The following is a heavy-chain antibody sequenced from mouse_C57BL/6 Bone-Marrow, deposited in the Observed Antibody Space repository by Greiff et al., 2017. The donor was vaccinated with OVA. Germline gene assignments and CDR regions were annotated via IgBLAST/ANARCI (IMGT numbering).Heavy chain of an antibody. CDR2: IRSKSNNYAT. D-gene: IGHD1-1*01. CDR1: GFSFNTYA. Sequence: EVHLVESGGGLVQPKGSLKLSCAASGFSFNTYAMNWVRQAPGKGLEWVARIRSKSNNYATYYADSVKDRFTISRDDSESMLYLQMNNLKTEDTAMYYCVRRVYYGSSPSYAMDYWGQGTSVTVSS. CDR3: VRRVYYGSSPSYAMDY. V-gene: IGHV10-1*01. J-gene: IGHJ4*01.